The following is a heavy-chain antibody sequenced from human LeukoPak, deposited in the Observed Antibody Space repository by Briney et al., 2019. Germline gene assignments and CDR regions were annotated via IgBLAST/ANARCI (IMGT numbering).Heavy chain of an antibody. J-gene: IGHJ4*02. CDR1: GGPVPTPRYY. Sequence: PWETLSHTCSVSGGPVPTPRYYWRWIRPPPGKGLERIGCFYYYGRTYYTLSLKSRLNISIDPSKNLLSLTVSAVTAADTAVYYCVGGFSVYDVGWGQGSLVTVSS. CDR3: VGGFSVYDVG. V-gene: IGHV4-39*02. D-gene: IGHD5/OR15-5a*01. CDR2: FYYYGRT.